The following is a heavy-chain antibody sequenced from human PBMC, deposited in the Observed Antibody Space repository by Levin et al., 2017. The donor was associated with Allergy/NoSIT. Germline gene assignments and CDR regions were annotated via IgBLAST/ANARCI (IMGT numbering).Heavy chain of an antibody. D-gene: IGHD5-12*01. J-gene: IGHJ5*02. CDR2: IDAGGGST. CDR1: GFSFNNYA. Sequence: GESLKISCSASGFSFNNYAMNWVRQAPGKGLEWVSSIDAGGGSTYYPDSLKGRFTVSRDNSKNTLYLQMSSLRAEDTALYYCSKWQDRVASGYDTGDPWGQGTLVTVSS. CDR3: SKWQDRVASGYDTGDP. V-gene: IGHV3-23*01.